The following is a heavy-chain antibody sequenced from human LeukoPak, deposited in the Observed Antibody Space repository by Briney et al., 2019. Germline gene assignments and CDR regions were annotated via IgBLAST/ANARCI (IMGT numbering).Heavy chain of an antibody. CDR2: INHSGST. J-gene: IGHJ5*02. D-gene: IGHD1-14*01. Sequence: PSETLSLTCAVYGGSFSGYYWSWIRQPPGKGLEWIGEINHSGSTNYNPSLKSRVTISVDTSKNQFSLKLSSVTAADTAVYYCARGLNPTDWFDPWGQGTLVTVSS. V-gene: IGHV4-34*01. CDR3: ARGLNPTDWFDP. CDR1: GGSFSGYY.